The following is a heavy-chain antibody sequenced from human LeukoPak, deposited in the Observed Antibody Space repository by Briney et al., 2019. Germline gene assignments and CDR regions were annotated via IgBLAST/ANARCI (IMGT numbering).Heavy chain of an antibody. CDR3: ARDLAYSGSYESGDG. Sequence: PGGSLRLSCAASGFTFETYGMHWVRQAPGKGLEWVAVIWSDGRTKFYADSVKGRFTISRDNSKNTMYLHMSSLRAEDTAVYYCARDLAYSGSYESGDGWGQGTLVTVSS. V-gene: IGHV3-33*01. D-gene: IGHD1-26*01. CDR2: IWSDGRTK. CDR1: GFTFETYG. J-gene: IGHJ4*02.